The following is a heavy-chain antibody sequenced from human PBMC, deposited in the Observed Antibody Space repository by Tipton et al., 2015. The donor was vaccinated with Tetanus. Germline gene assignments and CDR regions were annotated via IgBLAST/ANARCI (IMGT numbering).Heavy chain of an antibody. CDR1: GFIFSSYG. Sequence: SLRLSCAASGFIFSSYGIHWVRQAPGKGLEWVAASWYDGTDKYYADSGKGRFTISRENSKNTLYLQMNSLRAEDTAVYYCAREADCSGGSCFSGGFDNWGQGTQVTVSS. CDR2: SWYDGTDK. V-gene: IGHV3-33*01. J-gene: IGHJ4*02. D-gene: IGHD2-15*01. CDR3: AREADCSGGSCFSGGFDN.